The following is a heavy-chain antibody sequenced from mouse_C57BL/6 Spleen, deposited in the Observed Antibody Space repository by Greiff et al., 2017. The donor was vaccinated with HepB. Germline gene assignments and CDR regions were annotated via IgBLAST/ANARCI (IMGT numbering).Heavy chain of an antibody. J-gene: IGHJ3*01. V-gene: IGHV5-17*01. CDR2: ISSGSSTI. CDR3: ARGGTGKAWFAY. CDR1: GFTFSDYG. Sequence: DVMLVESGGGLVKPGGSLKLSCAASGFTFSDYGMHWVRQAPEKGLEWVAYISSGSSTIYYADTVKGRFTISRDNAKNTLFLQMTSLRSEDTAMYYCARGGTGKAWFAYWGQGTLVTVSA. D-gene: IGHD4-1*01.